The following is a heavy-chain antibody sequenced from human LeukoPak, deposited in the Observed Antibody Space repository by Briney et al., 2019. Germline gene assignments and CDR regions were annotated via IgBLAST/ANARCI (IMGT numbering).Heavy chain of an antibody. Sequence: SETLSLTCAVYGGSFSGYYWSWIHQPPGKGLEWIGEINHSGSTNYNPSLKSRVTISVDTSKNQFSLKLSSVTAADTAVYYCARRSGYYIKAYGMDVWGQGTTVTVSS. CDR3: ARRSGYYIKAYGMDV. CDR1: GGSFSGYY. J-gene: IGHJ6*02. D-gene: IGHD3-9*01. V-gene: IGHV4-34*01. CDR2: INHSGST.